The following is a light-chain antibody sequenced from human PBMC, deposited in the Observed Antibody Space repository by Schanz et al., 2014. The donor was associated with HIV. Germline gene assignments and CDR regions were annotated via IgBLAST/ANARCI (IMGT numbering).Light chain of an antibody. CDR2: GAS. J-gene: IGKJ4*01. CDR1: QSVNTY. CDR3: QQPNSYPLT. Sequence: EIVLTQSPATLSLSPGERATLSCRASQSVNTYLAWYQQKPGQAPRLLIYGASSRATGIPDRFRGSGSGTDFTLTISSLEPEDFAVYYCQQPNSYPLTFGGGTKVQIK. V-gene: IGKV3-11*01.